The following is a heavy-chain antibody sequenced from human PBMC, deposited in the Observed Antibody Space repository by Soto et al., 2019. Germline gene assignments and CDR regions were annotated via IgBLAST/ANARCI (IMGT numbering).Heavy chain of an antibody. V-gene: IGHV1-69*01. D-gene: IGHD4-4*01. CDR3: ALSTTVGGDYYYGMDV. J-gene: IGHJ6*02. Sequence: VQLVQSGAEVKKTGSSVKVSCKASGGTFSSYAISWVRQAPGQGLEWMGGIIPIFGTANYAQKFQGRVTITADEYKSKAYMELSSLRSEDTAVYYCALSTTVGGDYYYGMDVWGQGTTVTVSS. CDR2: IIPIFGTA. CDR1: GGTFSSYA.